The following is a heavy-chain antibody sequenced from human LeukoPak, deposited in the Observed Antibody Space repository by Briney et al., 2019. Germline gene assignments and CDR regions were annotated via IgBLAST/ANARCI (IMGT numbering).Heavy chain of an antibody. CDR3: AKDLHYDILTGYFPY. V-gene: IGHV3-23*01. Sequence: GGSLRRSCAASGFTFSSYAMSWVRQAPGKGLEWVSAISGSGGSTYYADSVKGRFTISRDNSKNTLYLQMNSLRAEDTAVYYCAKDLHYDILTGYFPYWGQGTLVTVSS. CDR2: ISGSGGST. D-gene: IGHD3-9*01. J-gene: IGHJ4*02. CDR1: GFTFSSYA.